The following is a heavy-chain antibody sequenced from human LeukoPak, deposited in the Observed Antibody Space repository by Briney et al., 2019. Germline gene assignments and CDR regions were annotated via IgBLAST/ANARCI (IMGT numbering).Heavy chain of an antibody. CDR1: GGSISSSSYY. J-gene: IGHJ5*02. Sequence: SETLSLTCTVSGGSISSSSYYWGWIRQPPGKGLEWIGSIYYSGSTYYNPSLKSRVTISVDTSKNQFSLKLSSVTAADTAVYYCARHGVNRGYYGSGSYYISLNWFDPWGQGTLVTVPS. CDR3: ARHGVNRGYYGSGSYYISLNWFDP. D-gene: IGHD3-10*01. CDR2: IYYSGST. V-gene: IGHV4-39*01.